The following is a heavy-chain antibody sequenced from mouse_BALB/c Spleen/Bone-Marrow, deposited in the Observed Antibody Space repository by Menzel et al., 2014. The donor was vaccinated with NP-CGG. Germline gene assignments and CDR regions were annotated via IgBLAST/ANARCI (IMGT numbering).Heavy chain of an antibody. CDR2: ISNGGGST. Sequence: EVQVVESVGGLVQPGGSLKLSCAASGFTFSSYTMSWVRQTPEKRLEWVAYISNGGGSTYYPDTVKGRFTISRDNAKNTLYLQMSSLKSEDTAMYYCARRVWSRGGDYWGQGTSVTVSS. V-gene: IGHV5-12-2*01. CDR3: ARRVWSRGGDY. D-gene: IGHD2-10*02. J-gene: IGHJ4*01. CDR1: GFTFSSYT.